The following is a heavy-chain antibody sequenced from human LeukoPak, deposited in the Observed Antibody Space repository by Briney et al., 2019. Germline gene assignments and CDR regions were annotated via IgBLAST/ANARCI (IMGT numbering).Heavy chain of an antibody. CDR1: GGTFSSYA. Sequence: SVKVSCKASGGTFSSYAISWVRQAPGQGLEWMGGIIPIFGTANYAQRFQGRVTITADESTSTAYMELNSLRAEDTAVYYCASQKPDTSRILFFYGMDVWGQGTTVTVSS. D-gene: IGHD2-15*01. V-gene: IGHV1-69*13. J-gene: IGHJ6*02. CDR2: IIPIFGTA. CDR3: ASQKPDTSRILFFYGMDV.